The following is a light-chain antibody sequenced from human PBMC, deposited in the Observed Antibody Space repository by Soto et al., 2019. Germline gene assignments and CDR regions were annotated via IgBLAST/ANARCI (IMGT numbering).Light chain of an antibody. J-gene: IGLJ3*02. CDR1: STDVGGYNY. Sequence: QSALTQPPSAAGSPGQSVTISCTGTSTDVGGYNYVSWYQQYPGKAPKLMIYEVSKRPSGVPDRFSGSKSGNTASLTISGLQAEDEADYYCSSYTSSSTGVFGGGTKLTVL. CDR2: EVS. CDR3: SSYTSSSTGV. V-gene: IGLV2-8*01.